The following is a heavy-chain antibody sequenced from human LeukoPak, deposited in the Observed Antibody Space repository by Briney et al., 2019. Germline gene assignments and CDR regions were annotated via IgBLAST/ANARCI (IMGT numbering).Heavy chain of an antibody. CDR2: IKKDGTTK. CDR1: AFTFGSHW. CDR3: ARHGDYCFHW. Sequence: GGSLRLSCAASAFTFGSHWMGWVRQAPGKGLEWVANIKKDGTTKYYLDSVKGRFTVSRDNTENSLSLQMNSLSAGDTALYYCARHGDYCFHWWVQGTLVTVSS. J-gene: IGHJ4*02. V-gene: IGHV3-7*01. D-gene: IGHD4-17*01.